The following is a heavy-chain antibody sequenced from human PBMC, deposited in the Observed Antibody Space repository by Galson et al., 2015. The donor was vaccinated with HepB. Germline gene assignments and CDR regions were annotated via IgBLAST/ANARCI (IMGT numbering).Heavy chain of an antibody. CDR3: ARLSGDAFDI. D-gene: IGHD1-26*01. V-gene: IGHV4-31*03. Sequence: TLSLTCTVSGGSITGGASYWSWIRQRPGKGLEWVGYIHYNENTYYNASLESRVSISVNTSTSQFSLKLTSLTAADTAVYYCARLSGDAFDIWGQGTMVTVSS. CDR2: IHYNENT. J-gene: IGHJ3*02. CDR1: GGSITGGASY.